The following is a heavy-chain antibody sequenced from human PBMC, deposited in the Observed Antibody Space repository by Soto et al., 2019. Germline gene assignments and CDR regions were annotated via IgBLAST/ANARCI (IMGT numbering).Heavy chain of an antibody. CDR1: GGSISSSSYY. CDR2: IYYSGST. D-gene: IGHD2-15*01. V-gene: IGHV4-39*01. CDR3: ARHSIVVVVAASQRSLNWFDP. J-gene: IGHJ5*02. Sequence: QLQLQESGPGLVKPSETLSLTCTVSGGSISSSSYYWGWIRQPPGKGLEWIGSIYYSGSTYYNPSLKGRVTISVDTSKNQFSLKLSSVTAADTAVYYCARHSIVVVVAASQRSLNWFDPWGQGTLVTVSS.